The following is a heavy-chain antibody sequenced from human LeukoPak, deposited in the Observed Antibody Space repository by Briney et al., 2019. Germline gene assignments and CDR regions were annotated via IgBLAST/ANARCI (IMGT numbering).Heavy chain of an antibody. CDR3: AKHPSTLRTDPDY. D-gene: IGHD2-15*01. J-gene: IGHJ4*02. V-gene: IGHV3-66*04. CDR2: IYSGGST. CDR1: GFTVSSNY. Sequence: PGGSLRLSCAASGFTVSSNYMSWVRQAPGKGLEWVSVIYSGGSTYYADSVKGRFTISRDNSKNTLYLQMNSLRAEDTAVYYCAKHPSTLRTDPDYWGQGTLVTVSS.